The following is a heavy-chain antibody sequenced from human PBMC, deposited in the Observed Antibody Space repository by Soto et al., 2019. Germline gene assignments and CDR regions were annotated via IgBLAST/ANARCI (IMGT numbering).Heavy chain of an antibody. D-gene: IGHD3-22*01. CDR1: GYTFTSYG. CDR2: ISAYNGNT. J-gene: IGHJ4*02. V-gene: IGHV1-18*01. CDR3: ARARWDDSSEPPIDY. Sequence: ASVKVSCKASGYTFTSYGISWVRQAPGQGLEWMGWISAYNGNTNYAQKLQGRVTMTTDTSTSTAYMELRSLRSDDTAVYYCARARWDDSSEPPIDYWGQGTLVTVSS.